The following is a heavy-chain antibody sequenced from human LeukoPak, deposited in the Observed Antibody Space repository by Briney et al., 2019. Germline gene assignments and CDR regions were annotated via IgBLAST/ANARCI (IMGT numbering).Heavy chain of an antibody. CDR2: IYSSGTT. J-gene: IGHJ4*02. CDR1: GGSISSSRYY. CDR3: ARVDDYADYGGQLDY. Sequence: SETLSLTCTVSGGSISSSRYYWVWVRQPPGKGLEWIGSIYSSGTTYYNPSLKSRLSISVDTSKNQFSLELRSVTAADTAVYYCARVDDYADYGGQLDYWGQGTLVTVSS. V-gene: IGHV4-39*07. D-gene: IGHD4-17*01.